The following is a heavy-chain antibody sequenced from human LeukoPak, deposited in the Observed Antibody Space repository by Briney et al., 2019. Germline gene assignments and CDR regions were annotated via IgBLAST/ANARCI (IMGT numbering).Heavy chain of an antibody. CDR2: IYYSGST. V-gene: IGHV4-30-4*07. Sequence: SETLSLTCAVSGGSISSGGYSWSWIRQPPGKGLEWIGYIYYSGSTYYNPSLKSRVTISVDTSKNQFSLKLSSVTAADTAVYYCASLYSSGWSFDYWGQGTLVTVSS. CDR3: ASLYSSGWSFDY. J-gene: IGHJ4*02. D-gene: IGHD6-19*01. CDR1: GGSISSGGYS.